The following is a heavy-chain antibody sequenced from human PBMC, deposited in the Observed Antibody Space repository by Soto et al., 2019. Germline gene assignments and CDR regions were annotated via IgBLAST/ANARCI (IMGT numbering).Heavy chain of an antibody. V-gene: IGHV2-5*01. Sequence: QITLKESGPTLVKPTQTLTLTCTFSGFSLTASGMGVGWIRQPPGKALECLGLIYWNDDDPFSPSLENRLTITKDTSKNQVVLTLTYMDPVDTATYFCARSRFEARWYWGAFEIWGPGAKVTVSS. CDR2: IYWNDDD. D-gene: IGHD2-15*01. CDR3: ARSRFEARWYWGAFEI. J-gene: IGHJ3*02. CDR1: GFSLTASGMG.